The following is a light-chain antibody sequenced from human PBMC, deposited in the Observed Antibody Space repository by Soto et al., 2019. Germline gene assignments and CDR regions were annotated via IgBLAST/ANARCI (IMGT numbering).Light chain of an antibody. J-gene: IGLJ2*01. CDR1: SSDVGGYNY. CDR2: EVS. Sequence: QSALTQPASVSGSPGQSITISCTGTSSDVGGYNYVSWYQQHPGKAPKLMIYEVSNRPSGVSNRFSGSKSGNTASLTISGXXXXXXADYYCSSYTVFGGGTKL. CDR3: SSYTV. V-gene: IGLV2-14*01.